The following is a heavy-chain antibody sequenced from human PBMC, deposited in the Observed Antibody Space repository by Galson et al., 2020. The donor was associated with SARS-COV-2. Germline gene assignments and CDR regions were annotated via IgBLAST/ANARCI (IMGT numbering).Heavy chain of an antibody. D-gene: IGHD3-22*01. CDR2: IYYSGST. V-gene: IGHV4-59*08. Sequence: SETLSLTCTVSGGSISSYYWSWIRQPPGKGLEWIGYIYYSGSTNYNPSLKSRVTISVDTSKNQFSLKLSSVTAADTAVYYCARSGYYYDSNDAFDIWGQGTMVTVSS. J-gene: IGHJ3*02. CDR3: ARSGYYYDSNDAFDI. CDR1: GGSISSYY.